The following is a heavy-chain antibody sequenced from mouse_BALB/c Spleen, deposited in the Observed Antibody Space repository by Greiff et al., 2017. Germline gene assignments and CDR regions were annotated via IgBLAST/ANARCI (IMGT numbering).Heavy chain of an antibody. Sequence: EVKLQESGPGLVKPSQSLSLTCSVTGYSITSGYYWNWIRQFPGNKLEWMGYISYDGSNNYNPSLKNRISITRDTSKNQFFLKLNSVTTEDTATYYCAREATRHWYFDVWGAGTTVTVSS. D-gene: IGHD6-1*01. CDR3: AREATRHWYFDV. CDR2: ISYDGSN. V-gene: IGHV3-6*02. CDR1: GYSITSGYY. J-gene: IGHJ1*01.